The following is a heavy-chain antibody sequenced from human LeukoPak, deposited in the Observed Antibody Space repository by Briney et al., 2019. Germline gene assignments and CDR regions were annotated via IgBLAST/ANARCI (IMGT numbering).Heavy chain of an antibody. CDR2: IFYSGGS. V-gene: IGHV4-59*08. CDR3: ARLGSTFDI. CDR1: GGSISSYF. J-gene: IGHJ3*02. Sequence: SETLSLTCTVSGGSISSYFWSWIRQPPGKGLEWIGYIFYSGGSNYNPSLKSRVTISVDTSKNHFSLKLSSVTAADTAVYYCARLGSTFDIWGQGTMVTVSS. D-gene: IGHD2-2*01.